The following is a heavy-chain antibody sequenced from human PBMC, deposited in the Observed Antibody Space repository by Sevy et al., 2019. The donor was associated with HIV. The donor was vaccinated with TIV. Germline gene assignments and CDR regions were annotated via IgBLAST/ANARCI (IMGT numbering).Heavy chain of an antibody. V-gene: IGHV6-1*01. CDR2: SYYRSTWHK. Sequence: SQTLSLTCVISGDSVSRNGAAWNWIRQSPSRGLEWLGRSYYRSTWHKDYAISVKSRLTITTDTSKNQFFLQLNSVTPADTAMYYCARAVARVYYFDYWGQGTLVTVSS. D-gene: IGHD5-12*01. J-gene: IGHJ4*02. CDR3: ARAVARVYYFDY. CDR1: GDSVSRNGAA.